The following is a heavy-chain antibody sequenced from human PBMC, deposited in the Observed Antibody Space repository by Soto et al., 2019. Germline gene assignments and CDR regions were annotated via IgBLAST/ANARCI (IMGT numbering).Heavy chain of an antibody. J-gene: IGHJ4*02. CDR3: ARVQSLAFDY. CDR2: IIPIFGTT. V-gene: IGHV1-69*13. CDR1: GGTFSSYA. Sequence: ASVKVSCKASGGTFSSYAISWVRQAPGQGLEWMGGIIPIFGTTNYAQKFQGRVTITADESTSTAYMELSSLRSEDTAVYYCARVQSLAFDYWGQGTLVTVSS.